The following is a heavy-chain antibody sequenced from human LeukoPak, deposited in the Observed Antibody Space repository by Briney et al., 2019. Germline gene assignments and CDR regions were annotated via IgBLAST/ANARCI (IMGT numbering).Heavy chain of an antibody. Sequence: GGSLRLSCAASGFTVSNNYVSWVRQAPGKGLEWVSVIYSGGSTYYADSVKGRFTISRDNSKNTLYLQMNSLRAEDTAVYYCARAGGSGSYPPRSRDAFDIWGQGTMVTVSS. V-gene: IGHV3-66*01. J-gene: IGHJ3*02. CDR3: ARAGGSGSYPPRSRDAFDI. CDR1: GFTVSNNY. D-gene: IGHD3-10*01. CDR2: IYSGGST.